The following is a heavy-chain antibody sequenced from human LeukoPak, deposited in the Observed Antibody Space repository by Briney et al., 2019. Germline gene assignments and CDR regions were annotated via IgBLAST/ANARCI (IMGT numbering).Heavy chain of an antibody. CDR3: ARGYTGSNNWFDP. J-gene: IGHJ5*02. CDR2: SYYSGST. CDR1: GGSIRSGGYY. D-gene: IGHD1-26*01. Sequence: PSETLSLTCTVSGGSIRSGGYYWSWIRQHPGKGLEWIGYSYYSGSTYYNPSLKSRVTISVDTSKNQFSLKLSSVTAADTAVYYCARGYTGSNNWFDPWGQGTPVTVSS. V-gene: IGHV4-31*03.